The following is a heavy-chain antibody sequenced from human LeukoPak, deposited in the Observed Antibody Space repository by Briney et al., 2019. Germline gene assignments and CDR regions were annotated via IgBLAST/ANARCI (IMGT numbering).Heavy chain of an antibody. J-gene: IGHJ6*02. Sequence: SETLSLTSTVSGGSISSYYWSWIRPPPGKGLEWIGYIYYSGSTNYNPSLKSRVTISVDTSKNQFSLKLSSVTAADTAVYYCARDRFLSREDYYYGMDVWGQGTLVTVSS. CDR2: IYYSGST. CDR1: GGSISSYY. D-gene: IGHD3-3*01. CDR3: ARDRFLSREDYYYGMDV. V-gene: IGHV4-59*01.